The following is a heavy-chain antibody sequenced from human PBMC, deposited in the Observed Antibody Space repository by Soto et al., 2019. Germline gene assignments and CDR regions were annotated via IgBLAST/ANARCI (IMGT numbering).Heavy chain of an antibody. CDR3: AKVAYCGGDCHRHFDY. Sequence: VQLQQWGAGLLKPSETLSLTCAVYGGSFSGYYWSWIRQPPGKGLEWVSAISGSGGSTYYADSVKGRFTIARDNSENTLYLQMNSLRAEDTAVYYCAKVAYCGGDCHRHFDYWGQGTLVTVSS. J-gene: IGHJ4*02. CDR2: ISGSGGST. CDR1: GGSFSGYY. V-gene: IGHV3-23*01. D-gene: IGHD2-21*02.